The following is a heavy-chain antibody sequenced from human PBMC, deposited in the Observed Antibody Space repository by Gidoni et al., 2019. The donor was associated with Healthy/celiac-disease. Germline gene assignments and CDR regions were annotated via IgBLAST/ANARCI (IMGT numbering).Heavy chain of an antibody. V-gene: IGHV3-43D*03. Sequence: EVQLVESGGVVVQPGGSLRLSCAASGFPFDDYSRHWVRQAPGKGLEWVSLISWDGGSIYYADSVKGRFTISRDNSKNSLYLQMNSLRAEDTALYYCAKGADYYDSSGYLDYWGQGTLVTVSS. CDR3: AKGADYYDSSGYLDY. D-gene: IGHD3-22*01. CDR2: ISWDGGSI. CDR1: GFPFDDYS. J-gene: IGHJ4*02.